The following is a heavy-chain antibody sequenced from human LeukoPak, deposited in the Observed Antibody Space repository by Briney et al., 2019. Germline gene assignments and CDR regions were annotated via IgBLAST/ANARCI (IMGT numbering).Heavy chain of an antibody. CDR3: ARMGSSWYTPSYMDV. CDR1: GGSISSGSYY. Sequence: SETLSLTCTVSGGSISSGSYYWSWIRQPAGKGLEWIGRIYTSGSTNYNPSLKSRVTISVDTSKNQFSLRLSSVTAADTAVYYCARMGSSWYTPSYMDVWGKGTTVTVSS. CDR2: IYTSGST. V-gene: IGHV4-61*02. J-gene: IGHJ6*03. D-gene: IGHD6-13*01.